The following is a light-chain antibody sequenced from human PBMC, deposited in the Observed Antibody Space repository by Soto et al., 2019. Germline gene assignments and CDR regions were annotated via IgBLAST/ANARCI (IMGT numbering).Light chain of an antibody. Sequence: VMNPSPATLSVTPGERAPPSCRASQSVSSYLAWYQQKPGQAPRLLIYGASTRATDIPARFSGSGSGTDFTLTISRLEPEDFAVFFCQQYGTSEIIFGQGTRLEIK. CDR2: GAS. V-gene: IGKV3-15*01. CDR1: QSVSSY. CDR3: QQYGTSEII. J-gene: IGKJ5*01.